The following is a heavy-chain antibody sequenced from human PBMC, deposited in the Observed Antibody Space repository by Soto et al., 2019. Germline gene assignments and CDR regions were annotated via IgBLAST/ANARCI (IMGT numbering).Heavy chain of an antibody. Sequence: QVQLQESGPGLVKPSQTLSLTCTVSGGSISSGGYYWSWIRQHPGKGLEWIGYIYHSGSTYYNPSLKSRVTISVDRSKNQFSLKLSSVTAADTAVYYCARGGAELSLFYFDYWGQGTLVTVSS. CDR2: IYHSGST. CDR3: ARGGAELSLFYFDY. V-gene: IGHV4-31*03. CDR1: GGSISSGGYY. D-gene: IGHD3-16*02. J-gene: IGHJ4*02.